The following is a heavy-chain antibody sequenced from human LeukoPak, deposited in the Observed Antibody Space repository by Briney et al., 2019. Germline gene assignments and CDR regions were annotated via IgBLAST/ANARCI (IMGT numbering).Heavy chain of an antibody. CDR3: ATMGDGYNSPIDY. D-gene: IGHD5-24*01. V-gene: IGHV3-21*01. Sequence: PGGSLRLSCAASGFTFSSYEMNWVRQAPGKGLEWVSSISSSSSYIYYADSLKGRFTISRDNAKNSLYLQMNSLRAEDTAVYYCATMGDGYNSPIDYWGQGTLVTVSS. CDR2: ISSSSSYI. J-gene: IGHJ4*02. CDR1: GFTFSSYE.